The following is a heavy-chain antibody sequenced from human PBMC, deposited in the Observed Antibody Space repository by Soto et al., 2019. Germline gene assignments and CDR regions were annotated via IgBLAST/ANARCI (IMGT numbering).Heavy chain of an antibody. Sequence: QVQLVQSGAEVKKPGSSVKVSCKASGGTFSTSAISWVRQAPGQGLEWVGGIMPVFPTPDYAQKFQGRVTITADESTTTAYLELTSLRTDDTAVYYCAIDKVRLQLGSNYYYILDVWGQGTEITVSS. J-gene: IGHJ6*02. CDR2: IMPVFPTP. CDR3: AIDKVRLQLGSNYYYILDV. CDR1: GGTFSTSA. D-gene: IGHD1-1*01. V-gene: IGHV1-69*12.